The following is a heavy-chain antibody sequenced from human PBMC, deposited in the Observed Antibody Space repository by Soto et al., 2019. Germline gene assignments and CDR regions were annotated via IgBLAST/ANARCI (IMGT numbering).Heavy chain of an antibody. CDR2: MTYDGATE. D-gene: IGHD2-2*01. CDR1: GFPFSDYV. V-gene: IGHV3-30*14. Sequence: GGSLRLSCAASGFPFSDYVIHWVRQAAGKGLEWVASMTYDGATEYYADSVKGRFTVSRDNSKRTLSLQMNSLRPEDTAVYYCARVRLSISVNDALDVWGQGTLVTVSS. CDR3: ARVRLSISVNDALDV. J-gene: IGHJ4*02.